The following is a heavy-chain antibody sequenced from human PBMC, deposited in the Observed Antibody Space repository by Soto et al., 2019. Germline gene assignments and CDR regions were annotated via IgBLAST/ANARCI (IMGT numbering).Heavy chain of an antibody. V-gene: IGHV1-18*01. D-gene: IGHD1-20*01. Sequence: GASVKVSCEACGYTFTSYGISWVRQAPGQGLEWMGWISAYNGNTNYAQKLQGRVTMTTDTSTSTAYMELRSLRSDDTAVYYCARGLLPIIDNPLDYWGQGTLVTVSS. CDR2: ISAYNGNT. J-gene: IGHJ4*02. CDR1: GYTFTSYG. CDR3: ARGLLPIIDNPLDY.